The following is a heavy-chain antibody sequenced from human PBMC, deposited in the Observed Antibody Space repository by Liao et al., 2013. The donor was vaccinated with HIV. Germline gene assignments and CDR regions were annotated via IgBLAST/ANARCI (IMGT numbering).Heavy chain of an antibody. J-gene: IGHJ4*02. CDR2: VNHSGST. CDR3: ARDTPSDTGMGTHDY. Sequence: QVQLQQWGAGLLKPSETLSLTCAVYGGSFSGYYWSWIRQPPREGAWSGLGKVNHSGSTNYNPSLQSRVTISVHTSRNQFSLKMRFVTAADTAVYYCARDTPSDTGMGTHDYWGQGTQVIVS. V-gene: IGHV4-34*01. CDR1: GGSFSGYY. D-gene: IGHD5-18*01.